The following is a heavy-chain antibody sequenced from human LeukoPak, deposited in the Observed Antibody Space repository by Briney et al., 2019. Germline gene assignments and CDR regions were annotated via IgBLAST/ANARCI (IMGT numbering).Heavy chain of an antibody. CDR3: ARDPSPVYDFWSGYLYYFDY. D-gene: IGHD3-3*01. CDR1: SYTFTSYG. V-gene: IGHV1-18*01. Sequence: GASVKVSCKASSYTFTSYGISWVRQAPGQGLEWMGWISAYNGNTNYAQKLQGRVTMTTDTSTSTAYMELRSLRSDDTAVYYCARDPSPVYDFWSGYLYYFDYWGQGTLVTVSS. CDR2: ISAYNGNT. J-gene: IGHJ4*02.